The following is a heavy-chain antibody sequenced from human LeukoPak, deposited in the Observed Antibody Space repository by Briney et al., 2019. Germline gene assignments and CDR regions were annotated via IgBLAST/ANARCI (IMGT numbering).Heavy chain of an antibody. J-gene: IGHJ5*02. Sequence: GGSLRLSCAASGFTFSSYSMNWVRQAPGKGLEWVSSISSSSSYIYYADSVKGRFTISRDNAKNSLYLQMNSLRAEDTGVYYCVRDTGYCSGGRCQPFDPWGQGTLVTVSS. D-gene: IGHD2-15*01. V-gene: IGHV3-21*01. CDR1: GFTFSSYS. CDR2: ISSSSSYI. CDR3: VRDTGYCSGGRCQPFDP.